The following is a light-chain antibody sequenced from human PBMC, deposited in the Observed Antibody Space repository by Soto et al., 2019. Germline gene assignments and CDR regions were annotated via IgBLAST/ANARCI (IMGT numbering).Light chain of an antibody. V-gene: IGKV1-39*01. CDR1: QSISSY. J-gene: IGKJ1*01. CDR3: QQSYNTGA. Sequence: DIQMTQSPSSLSASVGDRVTITCRASQSISSYLNWYQQKPGKAPKLLIYAASSLQSGVPSRFSGSGSGTDFTLTISSLQPEDFATYYCQQSYNTGAFGRGTKVDIK. CDR2: AAS.